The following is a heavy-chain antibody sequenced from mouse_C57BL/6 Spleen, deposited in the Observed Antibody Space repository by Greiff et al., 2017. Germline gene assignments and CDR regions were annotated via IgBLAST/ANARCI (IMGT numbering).Heavy chain of an antibody. CDR1: GYSFTGYY. V-gene: IGHV1-42*01. CDR2: INPSTGGT. CDR3: AREWY. Sequence: EVQLVESGPELVKPGASVKISCKASGYSFTGYYMNWVKQSPEKSLEWIGEINPSTGGTTYNQKFKAKATLTVDKSSSTAYMQLKSLTSEDSAVYYCAREWYWGQGTLVTVSA. J-gene: IGHJ3*01.